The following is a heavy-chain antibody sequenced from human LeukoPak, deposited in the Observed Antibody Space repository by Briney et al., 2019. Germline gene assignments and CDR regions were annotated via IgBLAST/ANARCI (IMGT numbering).Heavy chain of an antibody. Sequence: GGSLRLSCEASGFTFNSYWMSLVRQAPGKGLEWVADINEDGSTIYYVNSVKGRFTISRDNAENSLSLQLNTLRAEDRAVYYCARWSYVSGTWFLDSWGQGALVTVFS. CDR1: GFTFNSYW. D-gene: IGHD3-10*01. J-gene: IGHJ4*02. V-gene: IGHV3-7*05. CDR3: ARWSYVSGTWFLDS. CDR2: INEDGSTI.